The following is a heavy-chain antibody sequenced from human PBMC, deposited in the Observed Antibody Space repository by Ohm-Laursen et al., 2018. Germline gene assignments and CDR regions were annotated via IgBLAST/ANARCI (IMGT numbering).Heavy chain of an antibody. CDR2: ISSSGSTI. J-gene: IGHJ4*02. Sequence: SLRLSCAASGFTFSSYEMNWVRQAPGKGLEWVSHISSSGSTIYYADSVKGRFTISRDNAKNSLYLQMNSLRAEDTAVYHCARDPVRGLTDYWGQGTLVTVSS. D-gene: IGHD3-16*01. V-gene: IGHV3-48*03. CDR3: ARDPVRGLTDY. CDR1: GFTFSSYE.